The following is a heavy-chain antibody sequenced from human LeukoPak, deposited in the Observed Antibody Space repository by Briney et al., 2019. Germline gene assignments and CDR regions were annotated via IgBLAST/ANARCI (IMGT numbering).Heavy chain of an antibody. D-gene: IGHD3-3*01. CDR2: IYYSGST. CDR1: GGSISSSSYY. CDR3: ARGGYYDFWSGYLGGNYFDY. V-gene: IGHV4-39*01. Sequence: PSETLSLTCTVSGGSISSSSYYWGWIRQPPGKGLEWIGSIYYSGSTYYNPSLKSRVTISVDTSKNQFSLKLSSVTAADTAVYYCARGGYYDFWSGYLGGNYFDYWGQGTLVTVSS. J-gene: IGHJ4*02.